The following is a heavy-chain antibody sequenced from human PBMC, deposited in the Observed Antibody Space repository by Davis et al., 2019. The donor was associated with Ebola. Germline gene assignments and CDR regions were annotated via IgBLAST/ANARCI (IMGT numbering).Heavy chain of an antibody. CDR3: APTVEGRPTDY. V-gene: IGHV1-69*06. D-gene: IGHD3-3*01. J-gene: IGHJ4*02. Sequence: SVKVSCKAVGDTLTSYAMTWVRQAPGQGLEWMGGIIPVFRTANYAQKFQGRVTITADKSTSTAYMELSSLRSEDTAVYYCAPTVEGRPTDYWGQGTLVTVSS. CDR2: IIPVFRTA. CDR1: GDTLTSYA.